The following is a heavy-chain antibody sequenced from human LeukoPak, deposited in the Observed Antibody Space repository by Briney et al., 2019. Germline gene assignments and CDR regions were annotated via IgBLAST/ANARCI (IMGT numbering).Heavy chain of an antibody. CDR1: GFTFSSYW. J-gene: IGHJ4*02. Sequence: GGSLRLSCAASGFTFSSYWMHWVRQAPGKGLVWVSRINTDGSSTSYADSVKGRFTISRDNAKNTLYLQMNSLRAEDTTVYYCARDASPLSGSYSQDYWGQGTLVTVSS. CDR3: ARDASPLSGSYSQDY. D-gene: IGHD1-26*01. V-gene: IGHV3-74*01. CDR2: INTDGSST.